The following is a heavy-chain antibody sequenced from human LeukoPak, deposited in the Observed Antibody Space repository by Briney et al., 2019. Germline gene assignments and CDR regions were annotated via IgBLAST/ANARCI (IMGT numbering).Heavy chain of an antibody. Sequence: SETLSLTCTVSGGSISSYYWSWIRQPPGKGLEWIGYIYYSGSTNYNPSLKSRVTISVDTSKNQLSLKLSSVTAADTAVYYCARSLLLWFGEGAFDIWGQGTMVTVSS. V-gene: IGHV4-59*08. CDR1: GGSISSYY. CDR3: ARSLLLWFGEGAFDI. J-gene: IGHJ3*02. CDR2: IYYSGST. D-gene: IGHD3-10*01.